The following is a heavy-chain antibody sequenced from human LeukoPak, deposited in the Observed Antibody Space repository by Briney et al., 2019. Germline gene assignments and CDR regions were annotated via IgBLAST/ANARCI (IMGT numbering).Heavy chain of an antibody. CDR1: GFTFSDYY. J-gene: IGHJ3*02. CDR2: ISSSGSTI. Sequence: GGSLRLSCAASGFTFSDYYMSWIRQAPGKGLEWVSYISSSGSTIYYADSVKGRFTISRDNAKNSLYLQMNGLRAEDTAVYYCASPRLVEDAFDIWGQGTMVTVSS. CDR3: ASPRLVEDAFDI. V-gene: IGHV3-11*01. D-gene: IGHD2-21*01.